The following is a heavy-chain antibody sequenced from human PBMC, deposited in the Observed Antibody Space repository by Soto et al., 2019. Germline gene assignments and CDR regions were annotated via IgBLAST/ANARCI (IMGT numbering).Heavy chain of an antibody. D-gene: IGHD1-1*01. V-gene: IGHV3-21*01. CDR1: GFTFSTYT. J-gene: IGHJ4*02. CDR3: AREPHCNEGALPIDY. Sequence: EVQLVESGGGLVKPGGSLRLSCAASGFTFSTYTMTWVRQAPGKGLEWVSSISSSSNYIYYADSVKGRFTISRDNAKNSLYLQMNSLRAEDTAVYYCAREPHCNEGALPIDYWGQGTLVTVSS. CDR2: ISSSSNYI.